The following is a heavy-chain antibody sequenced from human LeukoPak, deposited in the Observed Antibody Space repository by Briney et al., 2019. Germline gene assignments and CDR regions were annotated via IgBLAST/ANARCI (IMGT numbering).Heavy chain of an antibody. CDR3: ARGGDTAMVGIGGGVYYYYYMDV. J-gene: IGHJ6*03. Sequence: GASVKVSCKASGDTFSSYAISWVRQAPGQGLEWMGGIIPIFGTANYAQKFQGRVTITADESTSTAYMELSSLRSEDTAVYYCARGGDTAMVGIGGGVYYYYYMDVWGKGTTVTVSS. CDR2: IIPIFGTA. CDR1: GDTFSSYA. D-gene: IGHD5-18*01. V-gene: IGHV1-69*13.